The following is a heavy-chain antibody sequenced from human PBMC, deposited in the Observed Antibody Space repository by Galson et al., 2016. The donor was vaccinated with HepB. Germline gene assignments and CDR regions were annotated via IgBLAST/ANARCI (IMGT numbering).Heavy chain of an antibody. Sequence: SVKVSCKASGYTFTNHAIHWVRQAPGQGLEWMGWINGGYGDTKYSQKFQDRVTITRDRSATTAYMEVTSLRFADTAVYYCARGPHDYTNILDAFDIWGQGTVVTVSS. CDR1: GYTFTNHA. CDR2: INGGYGDT. J-gene: IGHJ3*02. CDR3: ARGPHDYTNILDAFDI. D-gene: IGHD4-11*01. V-gene: IGHV1-3*01.